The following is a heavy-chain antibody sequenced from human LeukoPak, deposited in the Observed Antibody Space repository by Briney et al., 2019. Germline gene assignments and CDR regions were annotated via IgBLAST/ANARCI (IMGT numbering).Heavy chain of an antibody. CDR1: GYTFTSYD. J-gene: IGHJ4*02. Sequence: VASVKVSCKASGYTFTSYDINWVRQATGQGLEWVGWMNPNSGNTGYAQKFQGRVTMTRNTSISTAYMELSSLRSEDTAVYYCARGGRYYDSSGYYYVWNYWGQGTLVTVSS. D-gene: IGHD3-22*01. CDR3: ARGGRYYDSSGYYYVWNY. CDR2: MNPNSGNT. V-gene: IGHV1-8*01.